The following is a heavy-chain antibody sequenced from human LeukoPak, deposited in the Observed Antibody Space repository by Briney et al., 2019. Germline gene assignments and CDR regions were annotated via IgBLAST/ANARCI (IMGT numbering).Heavy chain of an antibody. V-gene: IGHV4-39*01. Sequence: SQTLSRTCTVSGVSISSSSYYWGGIRQPPGKGLEWIGSIYYSGSTYYNPCLNSRVTISVDTSNNQFSLKLSSVTAADTAVYYCARHFRHFDYWGQGTLVTVSS. CDR3: ARHFRHFDY. J-gene: IGHJ4*02. CDR1: GVSISSSSYY. CDR2: IYYSGST.